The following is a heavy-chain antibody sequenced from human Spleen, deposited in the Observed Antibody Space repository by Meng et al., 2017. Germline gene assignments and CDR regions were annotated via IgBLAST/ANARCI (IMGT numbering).Heavy chain of an antibody. Sequence: QLQLLESGPGLVKPSEPLSLTCTVSGGSINRSSYYWVWIRQPPGRVLEWIGTIYYSGSTYYNPSLMSRITISVDTTKNQFSLNLTSMTAAATAVYYCAGGGGNYYLDYWGQGTLVTVSS. CDR1: GGSINRSSYY. J-gene: IGHJ4*02. D-gene: IGHD1-1*01. V-gene: IGHV4-39*07. CDR3: AGGGGNYYLDY. CDR2: IYYSGST.